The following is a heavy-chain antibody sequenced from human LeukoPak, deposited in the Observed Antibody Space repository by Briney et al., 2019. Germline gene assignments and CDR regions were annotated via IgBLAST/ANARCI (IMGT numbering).Heavy chain of an antibody. CDR3: ARKANCGGGACYPYYYYFFDF. Sequence: PSETLSLTCSVSGGSISSFYWDWIRYTPGKGLEWIGHVSYSGSTNYNPSLKGRVSISVDTSKNQFSLSLRSVTAADTAVYYCARKANCGGGACYPYYYYFFDFWGKGTTVTVSS. V-gene: IGHV4-59*01. CDR1: GGSISSFY. CDR2: VSYSGST. J-gene: IGHJ6*03. D-gene: IGHD2-15*01.